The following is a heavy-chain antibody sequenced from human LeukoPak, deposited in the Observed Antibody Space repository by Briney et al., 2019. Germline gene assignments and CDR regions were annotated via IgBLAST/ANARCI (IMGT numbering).Heavy chain of an antibody. D-gene: IGHD5-12*01. Sequence: ASVKVSCKASGYSFGDYGFSWVRQAPGQGLEWLGWISAYNGKRNYAQKVEGRVTMTTDTSTSTAYLELRGLRPDDTAVYYCARDDSGAKVDIDYWGQGTLLIVSS. CDR2: ISAYNGKR. J-gene: IGHJ4*02. V-gene: IGHV1-18*01. CDR1: GYSFGDYG. CDR3: ARDDSGAKVDIDY.